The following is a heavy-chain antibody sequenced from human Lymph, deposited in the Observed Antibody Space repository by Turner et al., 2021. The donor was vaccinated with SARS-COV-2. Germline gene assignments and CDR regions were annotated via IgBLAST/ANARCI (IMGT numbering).Heavy chain of an antibody. CDR2: ITISSSYI. Sequence: EVRLVESGEGLVKPVESLRPSCAASGFTFSSYSMNWVRQAPGKGLEWVSSITISSSYIYYADSVKGRFTISRDNAKNSLYLQMNSLRAEDTAVYYCARGIPDSPYYFDYWGQGTLVTVSS. D-gene: IGHD2-15*01. V-gene: IGHV3-21*01. CDR3: ARGIPDSPYYFDY. CDR1: GFTFSSYS. J-gene: IGHJ4*02.